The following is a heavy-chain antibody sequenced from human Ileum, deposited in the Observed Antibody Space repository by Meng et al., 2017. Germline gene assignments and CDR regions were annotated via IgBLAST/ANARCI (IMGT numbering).Heavy chain of an antibody. D-gene: IGHD2-15*01. CDR2: ISNSGATT. V-gene: IGHV3-23*01. CDR1: GFTFSSYV. Sequence: GESLKISCAASGFTFSSYVMTWVRQAPGKGLEWVSTISNSGATTHYADSVKGRFTISRDNFKKAVYLQMNSLRADDTAVYCCANTYCSGSGCIRNSETWGQGTLVTVSS. J-gene: IGHJ5*02. CDR3: ANTYCSGSGCIRNSET.